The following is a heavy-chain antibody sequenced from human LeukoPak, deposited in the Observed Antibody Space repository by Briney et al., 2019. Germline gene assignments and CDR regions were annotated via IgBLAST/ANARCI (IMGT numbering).Heavy chain of an antibody. CDR3: ARGLIVVVVADTSQWFDP. Sequence: NSSETLSLTCSVSGDSINSGDYYWGWIRQPPGKGLEWIGSVYYNGNRYYNPSLKSRVTMSIDTSKNQFSLKLSSVTAADTAVYYCARGLIVVVVADTSQWFDPWGQGTLVTVSS. D-gene: IGHD2-15*01. CDR2: VYYNGNR. J-gene: IGHJ5*02. V-gene: IGHV4-39*07. CDR1: GDSINSGDYY.